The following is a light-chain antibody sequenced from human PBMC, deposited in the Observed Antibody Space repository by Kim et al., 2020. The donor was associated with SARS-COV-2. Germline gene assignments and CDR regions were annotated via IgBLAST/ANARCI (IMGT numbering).Light chain of an antibody. CDR3: SSYTGSNTVL. V-gene: IGLV2-18*02. J-gene: IGLJ2*01. CDR1: NGHVVISTR. Sequence: GQSIRHAYTGTNGHVVISTRVPWYQQPPGTAPKVMIYEVSNRPSEVPDRFSGSKSGNTASLTISGLQAEDEADYYCSSYTGSNTVLFGGGTQLTVL. CDR2: EVS.